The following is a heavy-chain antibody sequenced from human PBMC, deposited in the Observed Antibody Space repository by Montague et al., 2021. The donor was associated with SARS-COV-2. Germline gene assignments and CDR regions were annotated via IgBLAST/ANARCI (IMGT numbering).Heavy chain of an antibody. CDR3: AGGPAAPYYYGMDV. CDR2: KGST. V-gene: IGHV4-59*08. Sequence: KGSTNYNPSLKSRVTISVDTSKNQFSLKLSSVTAADTAVYYCAGGPAAPYYYGMDVWGQGTTGSVSS. D-gene: IGHD2-2*01. J-gene: IGHJ6*02.